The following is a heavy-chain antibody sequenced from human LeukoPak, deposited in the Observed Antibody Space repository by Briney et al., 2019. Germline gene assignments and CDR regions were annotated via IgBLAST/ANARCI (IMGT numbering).Heavy chain of an antibody. V-gene: IGHV1-2*02. J-gene: IGHJ4*02. Sequence: ASVTVSCKASGYXFTAYYIYWIRQAPGQGLETMGWIYPNGGGTNYAHNFQGRVTMTRDTSITTVYMELSSLTSDDTAVYYCARGDIYWDYWGQGTLVTVSS. CDR3: ARGDIYWDY. CDR2: IYPNGGGT. CDR1: GYXFTAYY.